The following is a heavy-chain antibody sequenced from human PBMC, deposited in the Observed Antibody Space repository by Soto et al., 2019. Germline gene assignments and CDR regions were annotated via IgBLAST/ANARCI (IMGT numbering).Heavy chain of an antibody. V-gene: IGHV3-7*01. D-gene: IGHD6-19*01. CDR2: IKQDGSEK. J-gene: IGHJ4*02. Sequence: GGSLRLSCAASGFTFSSYWMSWVRQAPGKGLEWVANIKQDGSEKYYVDSVKGRFTISRDNAKNSLYLQMNSLRAEDTAVYYCARISPDQRYSSGPNYFDYWGQGTLVTVSS. CDR3: ARISPDQRYSSGPNYFDY. CDR1: GFTFSSYW.